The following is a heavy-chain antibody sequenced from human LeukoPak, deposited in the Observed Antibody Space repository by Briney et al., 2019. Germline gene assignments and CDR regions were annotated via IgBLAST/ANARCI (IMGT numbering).Heavy chain of an antibody. J-gene: IGHJ6*01. CDR1: GGSISSYY. CDR2: MYNSGST. V-gene: IGHV4-59*08. Sequence: SETLSLTCTVSGGSISSYYWSWIRQPPGKGLEWIEYMYNSGSTKYNPSLKSRVTISVDTSKNQFPLKLSSVTAADTAVYHCARGEYHYGSGSYVFPIMDVWGQGTTVTVSS. D-gene: IGHD3-10*01. CDR3: ARGEYHYGSGSYVFPIMDV.